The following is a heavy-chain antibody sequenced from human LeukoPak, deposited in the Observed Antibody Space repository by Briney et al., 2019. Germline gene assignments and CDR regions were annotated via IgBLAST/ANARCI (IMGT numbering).Heavy chain of an antibody. V-gene: IGHV4-61*02. CDR2: IYTSGST. CDR3: ARDPGYYGSGSPYYLDY. Sequence: SETLSLTCTVSGDSISSGNYYWTWIRQPAGKGLEWIGRIYTSGSTNYNPSLKSRVTMSVDTSKNQFSLKLSSVTAADTAVYYCARDPGYYGSGSPYYLDYWGQGTLVTASS. D-gene: IGHD3-10*01. J-gene: IGHJ4*02. CDR1: GDSISSGNYY.